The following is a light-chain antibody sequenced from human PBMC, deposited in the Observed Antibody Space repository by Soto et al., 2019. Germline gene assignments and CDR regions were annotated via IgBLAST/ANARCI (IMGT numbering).Light chain of an antibody. J-gene: IGKJ5*01. Sequence: DIVMTQSPASLAVSLGERATINCKSSQSVLDSSNNRNYLAWYQQKPGQPPKLLIYWASTRESGVPGRFRGSGSGTDFTLTINSLQAEDMAVYYCQQYYSTSSITFGQGTRLEIK. CDR3: QQYYSTSSIT. V-gene: IGKV4-1*01. CDR1: QSVLDSSNNRNY. CDR2: WAS.